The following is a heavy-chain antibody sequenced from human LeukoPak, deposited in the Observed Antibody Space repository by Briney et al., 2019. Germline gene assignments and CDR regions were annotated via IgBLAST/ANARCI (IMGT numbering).Heavy chain of an antibody. CDR2: IYYSGST. V-gene: IGHV4-30-4*01. J-gene: IGHJ6*04. D-gene: IGHD4-17*01. CDR3: ARETAETTVTTWRYYYGMDV. CDR1: GGSISSGDYY. Sequence: SQTLSLTCTVSGGSISSGDYYWSWSRQPPGKGLEWIGYIYYSGSTYYNPSLKSRVTISVDTSKNQFSLKLSSVTAADTAVYYCARETAETTVTTWRYYYGMDVWGKGTTVTVSS.